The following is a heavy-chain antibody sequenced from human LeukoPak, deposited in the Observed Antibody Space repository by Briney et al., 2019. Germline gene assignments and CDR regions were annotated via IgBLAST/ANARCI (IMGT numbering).Heavy chain of an antibody. D-gene: IGHD1-26*01. V-gene: IGHV3-30-3*01. Sequence: GGSLRLSCAASGFTFSNYAMHWVRQAPGKGLEWVAVISHDGSNKYYADSVKGRFTISRDNSKNTLFLQMNSLRTEDTAVYFCARVDWEGSGSYYFDSWGQGTLVTVSS. CDR2: ISHDGSNK. CDR1: GFTFSNYA. CDR3: ARVDWEGSGSYYFDS. J-gene: IGHJ4*02.